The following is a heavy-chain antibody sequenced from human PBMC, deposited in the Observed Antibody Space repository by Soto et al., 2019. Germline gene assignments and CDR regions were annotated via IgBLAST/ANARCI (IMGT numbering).Heavy chain of an antibody. J-gene: IGHJ4*02. CDR1: GDSVSSVGFH. Sequence: QVQLQESGPGLVKPSETLSLTCTVSGDSVSSVGFHWAWLRRPPGKGLEWIGYIYNGGSTYYRPSVESRMPRSVDATMKRYSLRLTSVTAADTAVYLCGRARVGLDTISYFDYWGEGKLVTVSS. CDR3: GRARVGLDTISYFDY. V-gene: IGHV4-30-4*01. CDR2: IYNGGST. D-gene: IGHD3-3*01.